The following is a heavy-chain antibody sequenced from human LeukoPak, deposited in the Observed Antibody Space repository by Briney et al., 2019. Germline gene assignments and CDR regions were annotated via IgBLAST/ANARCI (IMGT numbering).Heavy chain of an antibody. CDR3: ARVKPGYQLWRIGGPFDY. CDR2: INHSGST. D-gene: IGHD2-2*01. Sequence: PSETLSLTCAVYGGSFSGYYWSWIRQPPGKGLKWIGEINHSGSTNYNPSLKSRVTISVDTSKNQFSLKLSSVTAADTAGYYCARVKPGYQLWRIGGPFDYWGQGTLVTVSS. J-gene: IGHJ4*02. CDR1: GGSFSGYY. V-gene: IGHV4-34*01.